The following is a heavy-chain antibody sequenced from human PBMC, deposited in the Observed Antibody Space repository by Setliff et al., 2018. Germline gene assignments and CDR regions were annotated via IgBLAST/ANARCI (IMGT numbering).Heavy chain of an antibody. D-gene: IGHD3-10*01. V-gene: IGHV4-39*01. J-gene: IGHJ4*01. CDR2: IYYTGDT. CDR1: NGSISISDFY. CDR3: ARQAGLRGYYGSNSLYYFDF. Sequence: PSETLSLTCTVSNGSISISDFYWGWIRQSPGKGLEWIGSIYYTGDTWYKQSLEGRVTISVDTSKNQFSLGFTSVTAADTAVYYCARQAGLRGYYGSNSLYYFDFWGRGTLVTVSS.